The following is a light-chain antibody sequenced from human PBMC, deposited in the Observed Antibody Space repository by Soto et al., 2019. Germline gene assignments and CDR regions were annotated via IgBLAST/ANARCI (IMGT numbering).Light chain of an antibody. Sequence: QSVLTQPASVSGSPGQSITISCTGTSSDVGSYNLVSWYQQLPGKAPKLMIYEVSKRPSGVSNRFSGSKSGNTASLTISGLQAEDEADYYCCSYAGSFHVVFGGGTKLTVL. CDR2: EVS. V-gene: IGLV2-23*02. J-gene: IGLJ2*01. CDR3: CSYAGSFHVV. CDR1: SSDVGSYNL.